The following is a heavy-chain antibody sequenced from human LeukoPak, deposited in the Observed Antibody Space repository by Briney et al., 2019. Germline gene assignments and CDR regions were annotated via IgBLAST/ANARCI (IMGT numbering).Heavy chain of an antibody. Sequence: GGSLRLSCAASGFTFSSYWMHWVRQTPGKGLVWVSRINTDGSTTNYADSVKGRFTISRDNAKNTLNLQMNSLRAEDTAVYYCAKVPSVGLDAFDIWGQGTMVTVSS. CDR1: GFTFSSYW. CDR2: INTDGSTT. J-gene: IGHJ3*02. V-gene: IGHV3-74*01. CDR3: AKVPSVGLDAFDI. D-gene: IGHD1-26*01.